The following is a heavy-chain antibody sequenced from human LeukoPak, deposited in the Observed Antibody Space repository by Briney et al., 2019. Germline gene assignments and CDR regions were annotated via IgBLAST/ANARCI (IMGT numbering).Heavy chain of an antibody. CDR1: GDSVSSNSAA. CDR2: TYYRSKWYN. D-gene: IGHD2-2*01. J-gene: IGHJ6*03. Sequence: SQTLSLTCAISGDSVSSNSAAWNWIRQSPSRGLEWLGRTYYRSKWYNDYAVSVKSRITINPGTSKNQFSLQLNSVTPEDTAVYYCARDKGYADLYYYYYYMDVWGKGTTVTVSS. CDR3: ARDKGYADLYYYYYYMDV. V-gene: IGHV6-1*01.